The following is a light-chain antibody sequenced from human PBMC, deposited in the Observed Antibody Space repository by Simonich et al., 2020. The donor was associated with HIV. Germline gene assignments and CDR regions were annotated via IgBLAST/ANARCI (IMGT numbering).Light chain of an antibody. CDR2: WAS. CDR1: QSVLYSTNNKNY. J-gene: IGKJ4*01. V-gene: IGKV4-1*01. CDR3: QQYYSATIT. Sequence: DIVMTQSPDSLAVSLGERATINCKSSQSVLYSTNNKNYLAWYKQKPGQPPKVHIYWASTRESGVPDRFSGSGSGTDFTLTISSLQAEDVAVYYCQQYYSATITFGGGTKVEIK.